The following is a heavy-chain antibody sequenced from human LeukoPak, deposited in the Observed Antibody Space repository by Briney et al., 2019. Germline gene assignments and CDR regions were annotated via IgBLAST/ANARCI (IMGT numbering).Heavy chain of an antibody. CDR3: AKRPSGYGDYVSYFDY. CDR1: GFTFSSFG. J-gene: IGHJ4*02. V-gene: IGHV3-33*06. D-gene: IGHD4-17*01. Sequence: PGGSLRHSRVASGFTFSSFGMHWVRQAPGKGLEWVAVIWYDGSNKYYADSVKGRFTLSRDNSNNTLYLEMNRLRAEDTAVYYCAKRPSGYGDYVSYFDYWVQGTQVTDCS. CDR2: IWYDGSNK.